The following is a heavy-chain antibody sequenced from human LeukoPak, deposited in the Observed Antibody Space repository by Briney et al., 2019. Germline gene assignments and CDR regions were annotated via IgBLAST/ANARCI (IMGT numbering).Heavy chain of an antibody. J-gene: IGHJ6*03. D-gene: IGHD5-18*01. CDR1: GYSISSGYY. CDR2: IYHSGST. V-gene: IGHV4-38-2*02. Sequence: SETLSLTCTVSGYSISSGYYWGWIRQPPGKGLEWIGSIYHSGSTYYNPSLKSRVTISVDTSKNQFSLKLSSVTAADTAVYYCASTEDYSYGSDYYYYMDVWGKGTTVTISS. CDR3: ASTEDYSYGSDYYYYMDV.